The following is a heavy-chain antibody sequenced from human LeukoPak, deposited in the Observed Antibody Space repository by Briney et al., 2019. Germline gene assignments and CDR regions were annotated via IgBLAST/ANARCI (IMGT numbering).Heavy chain of an antibody. CDR2: IKKDGSEK. J-gene: IGHJ4*02. D-gene: IGHD2-21*01. CDR3: ARAGYSQFPPDY. V-gene: IGHV3-7*03. Sequence: GGSLRLSCAASGFIFTNAWMSWVRQAPGKGLEWVANIKKDGSEKYYVDAVKGRFTISRDNAKTSLYLQMNSLRAEDTALYYCARAGYSQFPPDYWGQGTLVTVSS. CDR1: GFIFTNAW.